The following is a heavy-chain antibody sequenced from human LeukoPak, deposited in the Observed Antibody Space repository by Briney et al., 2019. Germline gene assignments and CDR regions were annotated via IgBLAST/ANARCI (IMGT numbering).Heavy chain of an antibody. J-gene: IGHJ5*02. V-gene: IGHV1-69*06. CDR3: ARVAPYCGGDCYNDNWFDP. CDR2: IIPIFGTA. CDR1: GGTFISYA. D-gene: IGHD2-21*02. Sequence: GASVKVSCKASGGTFISYAISWVRQAPGQGLEWMGGIIPIFGTANYAQKFQGRVTITADKSTSTAYMELSSLRSEDTAVYYCARVAPYCGGDCYNDNWFDPWGQGTLVTVSS.